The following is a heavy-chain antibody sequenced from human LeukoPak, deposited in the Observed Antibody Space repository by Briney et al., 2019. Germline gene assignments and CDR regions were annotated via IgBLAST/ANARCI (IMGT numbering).Heavy chain of an antibody. J-gene: IGHJ5*02. D-gene: IGHD6-6*01. CDR3: AKDDSEYSSSSLIRYNNWFDP. Sequence: PGGSLRLSCAASGFTSSSYAMSWVRQAPGKGLEWVSAISGSGGSTYYADPVKGRFTISRDNSKNTLYLQMNSLRAEDTAVYYCAKDDSEYSSSSLIRYNNWFDPWGQGTLVTVSS. CDR2: ISGSGGST. CDR1: GFTSSSYA. V-gene: IGHV3-23*01.